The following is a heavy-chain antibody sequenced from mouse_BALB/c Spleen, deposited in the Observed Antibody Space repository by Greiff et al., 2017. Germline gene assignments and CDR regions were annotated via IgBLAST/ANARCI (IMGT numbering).Heavy chain of an antibody. V-gene: IGHV5-4*02. J-gene: IGHJ3*01. CDR1: GFTFSDYY. Sequence: EVMLVESGGGLVKPGGSLKLSCAASGFTFSDYYMYWVRQTPEKRLEWVATISDGGSYTYYPDSVKGRFTISRDNAKNNLYLQMSSLKSEDTAMYYCARAYGSSPFAYWGQGTLVTVSA. CDR2: ISDGGSYT. D-gene: IGHD1-1*01. CDR3: ARAYGSSPFAY.